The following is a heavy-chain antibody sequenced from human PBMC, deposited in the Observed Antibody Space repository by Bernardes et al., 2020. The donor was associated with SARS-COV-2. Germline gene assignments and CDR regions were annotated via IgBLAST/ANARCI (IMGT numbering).Heavy chain of an antibody. D-gene: IGHD6-13*01. CDR2: ISGPGRT. Sequence: GGSLRLSCAASGFTFSNYAMSWVRQAPGKGLEWVSDISGPGRTYYADSVRGRFTISRDNSKNTLYLEMNCLVKDTAVYYCARGRLVPRFFHGMDVWGQGTTVTVSS. CDR3: ARGRLVPRFFHGMDV. CDR1: GFTFSNYA. J-gene: IGHJ6*02. V-gene: IGHV3-23*01.